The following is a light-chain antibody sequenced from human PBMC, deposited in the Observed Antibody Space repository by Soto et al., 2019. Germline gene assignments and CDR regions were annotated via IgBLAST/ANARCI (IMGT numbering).Light chain of an antibody. J-gene: IGKJ1*01. Sequence: DIKMTQSPSTLSASEGDRVTITCRASRSITTWLAWYQQKPGRAPTLLVYKASTLATGVPSRFSASGSGTEFTLTISSLQADDFATYYCQQYNTYSWAFGQGTKVEIK. CDR1: RSITTW. V-gene: IGKV1-5*03. CDR2: KAS. CDR3: QQYNTYSWA.